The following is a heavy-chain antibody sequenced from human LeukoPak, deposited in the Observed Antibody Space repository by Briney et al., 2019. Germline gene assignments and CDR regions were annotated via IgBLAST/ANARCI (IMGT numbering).Heavy chain of an antibody. V-gene: IGHV3-48*04. CDR1: GFIFNDYS. Sequence: GGSLRLSCVGSGFIFNDYSMNWVRQAPGKGPEWVSYISSRSSTIYYADSVKGRFTISRDNAKNSLYLQMNRLRAEDSAVYYCTRETAFDFWGQGTVVTVSS. J-gene: IGHJ3*01. CDR2: ISSRSSTI. CDR3: TRETAFDF.